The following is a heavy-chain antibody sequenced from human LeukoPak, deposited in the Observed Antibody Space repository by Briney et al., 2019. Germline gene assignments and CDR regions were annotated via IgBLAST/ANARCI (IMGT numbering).Heavy chain of an antibody. Sequence: PGGSLRLSCAVSGFTVSNNYMTWVRQAPGKGLEWVSVIYSGGTIYYADSVKGRFTISRDNAKNSLYLQMNSLRAEDTAVYYCATVTGMDAFDIWGQGTMVTVSS. CDR1: GFTVSNNY. V-gene: IGHV3-53*01. CDR3: ATVTGMDAFDI. D-gene: IGHD1-20*01. J-gene: IGHJ3*02. CDR2: IYSGGTI.